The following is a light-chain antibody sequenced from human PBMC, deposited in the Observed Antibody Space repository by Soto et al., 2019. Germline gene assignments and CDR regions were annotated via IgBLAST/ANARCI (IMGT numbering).Light chain of an antibody. V-gene: IGKV3-20*01. J-gene: IGKJ2*01. CDR2: GAS. CDR1: QSVISNY. CDR3: QQYGSSPPRT. Sequence: ETVLTQSPVTLSLSPGERATLSCWASQSVISNYLAWYQQRPGEPPRLLIYGASNRATGIPDRFSGTGSGTEFSLTISRLEPEDFAVDYCQQYGSSPPRTFGQGTKLEIK.